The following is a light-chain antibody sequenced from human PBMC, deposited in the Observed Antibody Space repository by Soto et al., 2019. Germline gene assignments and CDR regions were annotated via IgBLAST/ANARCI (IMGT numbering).Light chain of an antibody. Sequence: DIVMSQSPEYLAGSLGERATINCKSSQSVLYTPNAKNYLAWYQQKPGQPPRLLIYWASYREPGVPDRFSGSGSGTDFTLTISSLQAEDVAVYYRQQYHSTRLTFGGGTKVDIK. CDR2: WAS. V-gene: IGKV4-1*01. CDR1: QSVLYTPNAKNY. J-gene: IGKJ4*01. CDR3: QQYHSTRLT.